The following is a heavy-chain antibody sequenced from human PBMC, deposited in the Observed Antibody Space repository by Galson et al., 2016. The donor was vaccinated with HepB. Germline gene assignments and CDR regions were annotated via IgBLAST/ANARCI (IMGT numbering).Heavy chain of an antibody. CDR2: INSDGSST. CDR3: TRGWGHCSGGSCYFVGFDP. D-gene: IGHD2-15*01. V-gene: IGHV3-74*01. J-gene: IGHJ5*02. CDR1: GFTFSTYW. Sequence: SLRLSCAASGFTFSTYWMHWVRQAPGKGLVWVSRINSDGSSTNYADSVKGRFTISRDNAKSTLYLQINSLRAEDTAVYYCTRGWGHCSGGSCYFVGFDPWGQGTVVTVSS.